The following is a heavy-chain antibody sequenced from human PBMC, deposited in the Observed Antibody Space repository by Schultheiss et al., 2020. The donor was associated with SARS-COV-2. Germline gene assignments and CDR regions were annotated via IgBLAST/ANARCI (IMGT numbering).Heavy chain of an antibody. CDR3: AAETTVTTYGMDV. D-gene: IGHD4-11*01. J-gene: IGHJ6*02. CDR1: GYIFASYG. Sequence: ASVKVSCKASGYIFASYGISWVRQAPGQGLEWMGIINPSGGSTSYAQKFQGRVTMTRDMSTSTAYMELSSLRSEDTAVYYCAAETTVTTYGMDVWGQGTTVTVSS. CDR2: INPSGGST. V-gene: IGHV1-46*01.